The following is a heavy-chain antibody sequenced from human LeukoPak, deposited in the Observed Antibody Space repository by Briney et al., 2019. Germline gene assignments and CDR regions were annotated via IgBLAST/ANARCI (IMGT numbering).Heavy chain of an antibody. CDR3: ARHADPNYFDY. CDR1: GGSIITNSYY. J-gene: IGHJ4*02. Sequence: PSETLSLTCTVSGGSIITNSYYWGWIRQPPGKGLEWIGSIYYSGSTYNNPSLRSRVTISVDTSKNQFPLKLTSVTAADTAVYYCARHADPNYFDYWGQGTLVTVSS. V-gene: IGHV4-39*01. CDR2: IYYSGST.